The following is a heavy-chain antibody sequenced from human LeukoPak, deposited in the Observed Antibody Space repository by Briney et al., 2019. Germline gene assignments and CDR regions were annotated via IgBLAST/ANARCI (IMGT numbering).Heavy chain of an antibody. Sequence: KPSETLSLTCTVSGGSTSSGDYYWSWIRQPPGKGLEWIGYIYYSGSTYYNPSLKSRVTISVDTSKNQLSLKLSSVTAADTAVYYCARAGYSYGYFIVRPHDYWGQGTLVTVSS. V-gene: IGHV4-30-4*01. J-gene: IGHJ4*02. CDR1: GGSTSSGDYY. D-gene: IGHD5-18*01. CDR2: IYYSGST. CDR3: ARAGYSYGYFIVRPHDY.